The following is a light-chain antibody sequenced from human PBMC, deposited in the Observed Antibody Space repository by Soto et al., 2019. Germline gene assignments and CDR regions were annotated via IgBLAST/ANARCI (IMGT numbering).Light chain of an antibody. J-gene: IGLJ1*01. CDR2: QDN. V-gene: IGLV3-1*01. CDR3: QAWDSRPRV. Sequence: SYELTQPSSVSVSPGQTATITCSGDNLGDKYTCWYQQKPGLSPILVIYQDNERPSGIPERFSGSNLGNTATLTISGTQAMDESDNSSQAWDSRPRVFGPGTKLTVL. CDR1: NLGDKY.